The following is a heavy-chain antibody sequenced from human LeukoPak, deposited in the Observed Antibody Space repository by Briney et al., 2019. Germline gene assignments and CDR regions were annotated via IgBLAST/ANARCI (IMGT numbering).Heavy chain of an antibody. D-gene: IGHD4-23*01. V-gene: IGHV4-39*01. J-gene: IGHJ3*02. CDR3: ARHNYGGNSYSAAFDI. CDR1: GGSISSGSYY. Sequence: PSQTLSLTCTVSGGSISSGSYYWGWIRQPPGKGLEWIGSIYHSGNTYYNPSLKSRVTISVDTSKNQFSLKLTSVTAADTAVYYCARHNYGGNSYSAAFDIWGQGTVVTVSS. CDR2: IYHSGNT.